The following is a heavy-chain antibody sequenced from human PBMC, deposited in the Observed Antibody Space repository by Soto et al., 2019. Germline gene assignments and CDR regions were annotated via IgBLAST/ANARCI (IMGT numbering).Heavy chain of an antibody. CDR3: TKGHSDNLNWFAFDF. CDR1: GFTFGDYS. V-gene: IGHV3-49*04. D-gene: IGHD1-1*01. CDR2: IRSKAFGRTT. Sequence: GGSLRLSCTASGFTFGDYSMSWVRQAPGKGLEWIGFIRSKAFGRTTEYAASVKGRFTISRDDSKSIAYLQMNSLKTEDTAVYYCTKGHSDNLNWFAFDFWGLGTMVTVSS. J-gene: IGHJ3*01.